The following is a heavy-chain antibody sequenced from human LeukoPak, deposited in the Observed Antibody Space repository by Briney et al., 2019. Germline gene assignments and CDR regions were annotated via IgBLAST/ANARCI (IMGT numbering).Heavy chain of an antibody. D-gene: IGHD6-13*01. CDR1: GFTFSSYD. V-gene: IGHV3-23*01. CDR3: ARIAAAPPASPGAFDI. J-gene: IGHJ3*02. CDR2: ISDSGRST. Sequence: GGSLRLSCAASGFTFSSYDMHWARQAPGKGLEWVSSISDSGRSTYYADSVKGRFTISRDNSKDTLYLQMNSLRVDDTAVYYCARIAAAPPASPGAFDIWGQGTMVTVSS.